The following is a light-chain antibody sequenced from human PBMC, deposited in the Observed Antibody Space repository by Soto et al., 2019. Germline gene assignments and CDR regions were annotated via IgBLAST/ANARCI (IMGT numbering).Light chain of an antibody. Sequence: QSALTQPASVSGSPGQSITISCTGTSSDVGAYNYVSWYQQYLGKAPKLMIYDVSNRPSGVSNRFSGSKSANTASLTISGLQAEDEADYHCSSYTGSSTVVFGGGTKLTVL. CDR3: SSYTGSSTVV. CDR2: DVS. J-gene: IGLJ2*01. CDR1: SSDVGAYNY. V-gene: IGLV2-14*01.